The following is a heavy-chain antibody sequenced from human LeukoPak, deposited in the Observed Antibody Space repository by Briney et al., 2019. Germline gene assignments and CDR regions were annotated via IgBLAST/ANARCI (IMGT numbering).Heavy chain of an antibody. CDR1: GYSFTSYD. CDR2: MNPNNVNT. Sequence: ASVKVSCKASGYSFTSYDINRVRQATGQRLEWMGWMNPNNVNTGYAQKFQGRVTMTRNTSVSTAYMELCRLRSEDTAVYYCVRRRVVVTAPPRYNWFDPWGQGTLVTVSS. D-gene: IGHD2-21*02. J-gene: IGHJ5*02. CDR3: VRRRVVVTAPPRYNWFDP. V-gene: IGHV1-8*01.